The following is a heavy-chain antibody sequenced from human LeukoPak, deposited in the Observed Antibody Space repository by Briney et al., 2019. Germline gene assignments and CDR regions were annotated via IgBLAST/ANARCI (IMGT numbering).Heavy chain of an antibody. J-gene: IGHJ4*02. CDR3: ARVYPLTTVTSFDY. D-gene: IGHD4-17*01. V-gene: IGHV1-2*02. CDR2: INPNSGGT. Sequence: ASVTVSCKASGYTFTGYYMHWVRQAPGQGLEWMGWINPNSGGTNYAQKFQGRVTMTRDTSISTAYMELSRLRSDDTAVYYCARVYPLTTVTSFDYWGQGTLVTVSS. CDR1: GYTFTGYY.